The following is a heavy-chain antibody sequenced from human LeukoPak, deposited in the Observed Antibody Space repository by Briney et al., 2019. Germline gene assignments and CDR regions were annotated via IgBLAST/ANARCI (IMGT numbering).Heavy chain of an antibody. V-gene: IGHV3-48*01. CDR3: AKEGGAYYDFWSGYYTDAFDI. CDR2: ISSSSSTI. Sequence: GGSLRLSCAASGFTFSSYSMNWVRQAPGKGLEWVSYISSSSSTIYCADSVKGRFTISRDNSKNTLYLQMNSLRAEDTAVYYCAKEGGAYYDFWSGYYTDAFDIWGQGTMVTVSS. D-gene: IGHD3-3*01. J-gene: IGHJ3*02. CDR1: GFTFSSYS.